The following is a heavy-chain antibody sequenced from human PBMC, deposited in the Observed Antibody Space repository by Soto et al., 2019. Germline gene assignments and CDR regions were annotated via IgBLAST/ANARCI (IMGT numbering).Heavy chain of an antibody. CDR1: GDSISSYY. Sequence: QVQLQESGPGLVRSSETLSLTCTVSGDSISSYYWSWIRQPPGKGLEWIGYISFTGSTIYNPSLESRTTISLDTSKNQVSLKLKSVTAADTAVYFCASVGELPVWFDPWGRGTLVTVSS. CDR2: ISFTGST. V-gene: IGHV4-59*12. J-gene: IGHJ5*02. D-gene: IGHD3-10*01. CDR3: ASVGELPVWFDP.